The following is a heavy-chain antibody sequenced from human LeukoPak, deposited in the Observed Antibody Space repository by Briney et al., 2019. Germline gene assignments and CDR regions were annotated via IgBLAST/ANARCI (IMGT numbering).Heavy chain of an antibody. CDR3: ARAQLNLLVDFGMDV. V-gene: IGHV4-39*07. CDR2: IYYSGST. J-gene: IGHJ6*02. D-gene: IGHD1-1*01. CDR1: GGSISSSSYS. Sequence: SETLSLTCTVSGGSISSSSYSWGWIRQPPGKGLEWIGSIYYSGSTYYNPSLKSRVTISVDTSKNQFSLKLTSVTAADTAVYYCARAQLNLLVDFGMDVWGQGTTVTVSS.